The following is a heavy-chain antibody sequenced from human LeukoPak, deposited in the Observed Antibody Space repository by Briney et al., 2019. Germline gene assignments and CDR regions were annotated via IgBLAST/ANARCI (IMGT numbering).Heavy chain of an antibody. J-gene: IGHJ5*02. CDR3: ARFRSSGSYNWFDP. D-gene: IGHD1-26*01. V-gene: IGHV3-48*02. Sequence: SGGSLRLSCAASGFTFSSYSMNWVRQAPGKGLEWVSHISSSSSTIYYADSVKGRFTISRDNAKNSLYLQMNSLRDEDTAVYYCARFRSSGSYNWFDPWGQGTLVTVSS. CDR1: GFTFSSYS. CDR2: ISSSSSTI.